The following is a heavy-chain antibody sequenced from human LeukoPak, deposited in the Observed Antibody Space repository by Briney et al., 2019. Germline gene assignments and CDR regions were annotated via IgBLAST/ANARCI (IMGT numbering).Heavy chain of an antibody. CDR1: GYTFTSYG. CDR2: ISAYNGKT. J-gene: IGHJ6*02. CDR3: ARVGYCSSTSCYGHYYYYYGMDV. V-gene: IGHV1-18*01. Sequence: ASVKVSCKASGYTFTSYGISWVRQAPGQGLEWMGWISAYNGKTNYAQKLQGRVTMTTDTSTSTAYMELRSLRSDDTAVYYCARVGYCSSTSCYGHYYYYYGMDVWGQGTTVTVSS. D-gene: IGHD2-2*01.